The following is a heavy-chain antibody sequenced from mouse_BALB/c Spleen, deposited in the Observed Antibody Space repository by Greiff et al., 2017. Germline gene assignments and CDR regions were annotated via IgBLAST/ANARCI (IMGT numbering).Heavy chain of an antibody. D-gene: IGHD1-2*01. J-gene: IGHJ4*01. Sequence: EVNLVESGGGLVKPGGSLKLSCAASGFTFSSYAMSWVRQTPEKRLEWVASISSGGSTYYPDSVKGRFTISRDNARNILYLQMSSLRSEDTAMYYCARDYYGYEGYYYAMDYWGQGTSVTVSS. CDR1: GFTFSSYA. CDR3: ARDYYGYEGYYYAMDY. V-gene: IGHV5-6-5*01. CDR2: ISSGGST.